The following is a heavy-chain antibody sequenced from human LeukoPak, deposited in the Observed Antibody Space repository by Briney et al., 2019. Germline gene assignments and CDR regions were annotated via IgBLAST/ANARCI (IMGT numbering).Heavy chain of an antibody. V-gene: IGHV7-4-1*02. J-gene: IGHJ4*02. D-gene: IGHD3-22*01. CDR3: ASCNDSSGYFAY. CDR2: VNTNTGNP. CDR1: GYTFTSYA. Sequence: ASVKVSCKASGYTFTSYAINWVRQAPGQGLEYMGWVNTNTGNPTYAQGFTGRFVFSSDSSVSTAYLQITSLKADDSAIYFCASCNDSSGYFAYWGQGTLVTVSS.